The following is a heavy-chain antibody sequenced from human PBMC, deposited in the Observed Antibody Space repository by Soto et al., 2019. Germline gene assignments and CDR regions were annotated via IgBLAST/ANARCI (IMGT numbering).Heavy chain of an antibody. CDR2: TYYRSKWYN. J-gene: IGHJ6*02. CDR3: ARDRVYCSGGSCYVDYYYGMDV. Sequence: PSQTLSLTCAISGDSVSSNSAAWNWIRQSPSRGLEWLGRTYYRSKWYNDYAVSVKSRITINPDTSKNQFSLQLNPVTPEDTAVYYCARDRVYCSGGSCYVDYYYGMDVWGQGTTVTVSS. D-gene: IGHD2-15*01. CDR1: GDSVSSNSAA. V-gene: IGHV6-1*01.